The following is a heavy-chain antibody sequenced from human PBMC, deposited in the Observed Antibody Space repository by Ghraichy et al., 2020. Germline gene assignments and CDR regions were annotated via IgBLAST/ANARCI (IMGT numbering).Heavy chain of an antibody. J-gene: IGHJ6*02. CDR3: ARERHYYDSSGLYSPSYYYGMDV. CDR2: ISAYNGNT. D-gene: IGHD3-22*01. CDR1: GYTFTSYG. V-gene: IGHV1-18*01. Sequence: ASVKVSCKASGYTFTSYGISWVRQAPGQGLEWMGWISAYNGNTNYAQKFQGRVTMTTDTSTSTAYMELRSLRSDDTAVYYCARERHYYDSSGLYSPSYYYGMDVWGQGTTVTVSS.